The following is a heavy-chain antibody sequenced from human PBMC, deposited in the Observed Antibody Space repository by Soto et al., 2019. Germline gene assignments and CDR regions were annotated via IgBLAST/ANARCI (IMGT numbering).Heavy chain of an antibody. CDR2: ISGGGGST. J-gene: IGHJ6*02. V-gene: IGHV3-23*01. Sequence: GGSLRLSCAASGFTFSSYAMSWVRQAPGKGLEWVSAISGGGGSTYYADSVKGRVTISRDNSKNTFYLQMNSLRAEDTAVYYCAKVSLGATTITDYYYYGLDVWGQGTTVTVSS. D-gene: IGHD1-26*01. CDR1: GFTFSSYA. CDR3: AKVSLGATTITDYYYYGLDV.